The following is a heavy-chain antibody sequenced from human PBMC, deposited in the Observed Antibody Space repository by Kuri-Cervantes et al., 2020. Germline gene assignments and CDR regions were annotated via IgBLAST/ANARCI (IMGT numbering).Heavy chain of an antibody. CDR1: GLSLSYYT. D-gene: IGHD2-21*01. Sequence: GSLRLSCAASGLSLSYYTMNWVRQAPGKGLEWIGYIYYSGSTNYNPSLKSRVTISVDTSKNQFSLKLSSVTAADTAVYYCARALRPYYYFDYWGQGTLVTVSS. CDR2: IYYSGST. J-gene: IGHJ4*02. CDR3: ARALRPYYYFDY. V-gene: IGHV4-59*01.